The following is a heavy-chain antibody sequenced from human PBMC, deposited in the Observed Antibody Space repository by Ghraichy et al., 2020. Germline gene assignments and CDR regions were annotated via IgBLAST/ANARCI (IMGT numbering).Heavy chain of an antibody. CDR1: GYTFTSYD. Sequence: ASVKVSCKASGYTFTSYDINWVRQATGQGLEWMGWMNPNRGNTGYAQKFQDRVTMTRNTSISTAYMELSSLRSEDTAVYYCACMYYYDSSGYYPPPAFDIWGQGTMVTVSS. V-gene: IGHV1-8*01. CDR2: MNPNRGNT. D-gene: IGHD3-22*01. J-gene: IGHJ3*02. CDR3: ACMYYYDSSGYYPPPAFDI.